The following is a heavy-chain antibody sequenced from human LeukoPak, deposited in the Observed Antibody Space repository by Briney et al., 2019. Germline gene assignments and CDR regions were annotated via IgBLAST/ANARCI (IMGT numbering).Heavy chain of an antibody. CDR1: GGSFSGYY. Sequence: TSETLSLTCAVYGGSFSGYYWSWIRQPPGKGLEWIGEINHSGSTNYNPSLKSRVTISVDTSKNQFFPKLSSVTAADTAVYYCARGPVVVPAAMSCYMDVWGKGTTVTVSS. J-gene: IGHJ6*03. CDR2: INHSGST. V-gene: IGHV4-34*01. D-gene: IGHD2-2*01. CDR3: ARGPVVVPAAMSCYMDV.